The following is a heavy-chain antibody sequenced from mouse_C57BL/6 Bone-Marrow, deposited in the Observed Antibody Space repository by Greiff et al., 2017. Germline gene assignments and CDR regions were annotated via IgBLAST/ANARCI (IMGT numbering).Heavy chain of an antibody. CDR2: ISNLAYSI. J-gene: IGHJ4*01. CDR3: ARKGYYSNPSYAMDY. CDR1: GFTFSDYG. Sequence: EVKVEESGGGLVQPGGSLKLSCAASGFTFSDYGMAWVRQAPRKGPEWVAFISNLAYSIYYADTVTGRFTISRENAKNTLYLEMSSLRSEDTAMYYCARKGYYSNPSYAMDYWGQGTSVTVSS. D-gene: IGHD2-5*01. V-gene: IGHV5-15*04.